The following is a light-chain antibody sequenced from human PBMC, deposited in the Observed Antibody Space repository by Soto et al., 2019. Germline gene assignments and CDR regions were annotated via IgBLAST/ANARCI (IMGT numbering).Light chain of an antibody. CDR2: DVS. CDR1: SSDFGGYKY. V-gene: IGLV2-14*01. Sequence: QSVLTQPASVSGSPGQSITISCTGTSSDFGGYKYVSWYQQHPGKAPKLMIYDVSNRPSGVSDRFSGSKSGNTASLTISGLQSEDEADYYCDSYTSSSSYVFGTGTKVTVL. CDR3: DSYTSSSSYV. J-gene: IGLJ1*01.